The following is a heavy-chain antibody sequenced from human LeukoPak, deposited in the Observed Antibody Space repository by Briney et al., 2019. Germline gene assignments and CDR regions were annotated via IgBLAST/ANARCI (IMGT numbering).Heavy chain of an antibody. D-gene: IGHD3-10*01. Sequence: AGSLTLSCAASGFTFSSYCMNWVRQPPGKGLEWVSSISSSSSYIYYADADKGRFTISRDNAKNSLYLQMNSLRAEDTAVYYCARVRDYYGSGSYYWAFDYWGQGTLVTVSS. CDR1: GFTFSSYC. V-gene: IGHV3-21*01. CDR3: ARVRDYYGSGSYYWAFDY. CDR2: ISSSSSYI. J-gene: IGHJ4*02.